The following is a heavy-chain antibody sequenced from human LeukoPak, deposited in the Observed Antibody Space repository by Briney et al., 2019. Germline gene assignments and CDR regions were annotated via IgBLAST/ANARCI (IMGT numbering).Heavy chain of an antibody. D-gene: IGHD3-16*02. Sequence: GASVKVSCKASGYTFTGYYMHWVRQAPGQGLEWMGWINPNSGGTNYAQKFQGRVTMTRDTSISTAYMELSRLRSDDTAVYYCARGGGSRPELRLGELSLWLDYWGQGTLVTVSS. CDR1: GYTFTGYY. V-gene: IGHV1-2*02. CDR2: INPNSGGT. CDR3: ARGGGSRPELRLGELSLWLDY. J-gene: IGHJ4*02.